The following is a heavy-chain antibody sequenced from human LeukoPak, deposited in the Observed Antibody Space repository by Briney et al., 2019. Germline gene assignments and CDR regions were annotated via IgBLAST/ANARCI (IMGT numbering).Heavy chain of an antibody. D-gene: IGHD2-15*01. Sequence: GGSLRLSCAASGFTFSSYAMSWARQAPGKGLEWVSGISGSGGSTYYADSVKGRFTIFRDNSKNTLYLQMNSLRAEDTAVYHCANGWSPDYWGRGTLVTVSS. CDR3: ANGWSPDY. J-gene: IGHJ4*02. CDR2: ISGSGGST. CDR1: GFTFSSYA. V-gene: IGHV3-23*01.